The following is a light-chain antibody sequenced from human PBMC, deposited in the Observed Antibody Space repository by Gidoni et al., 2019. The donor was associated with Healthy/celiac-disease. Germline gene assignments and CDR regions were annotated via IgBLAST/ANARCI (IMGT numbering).Light chain of an antibody. J-gene: IGKJ2*01. V-gene: IGKV1-39*01. Sequence: IQITQSPSSLSASVGDRVTITCRASQSISSYLNWYQQKPGKAPKLLIYAASSLQSGIPSRFSGSGSGTEFTLTISSLQPEDFATYYCQQSNSTPPYTFGQGTKLEIK. CDR1: QSISSY. CDR2: AAS. CDR3: QQSNSTPPYT.